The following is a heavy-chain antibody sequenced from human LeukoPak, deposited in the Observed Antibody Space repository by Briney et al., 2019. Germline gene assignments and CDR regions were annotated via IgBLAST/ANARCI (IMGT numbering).Heavy chain of an antibody. CDR3: ATLNYDFWSGYPAGRGYFDY. V-gene: IGHV4-4*09. CDR2: IYTSGST. D-gene: IGHD3-3*01. CDR1: GGSLTNYY. J-gene: IGHJ4*02. Sequence: PSETLSLTCTVSGGSLTNYYWTWTRQPPGKGLEWIGYIYTSGSTNYNPSLKSRVTISVDTSKNQFSLKLSSVTAADTAVYYCATLNYDFWSGYPAGRGYFDYWGQGTLVTVSS.